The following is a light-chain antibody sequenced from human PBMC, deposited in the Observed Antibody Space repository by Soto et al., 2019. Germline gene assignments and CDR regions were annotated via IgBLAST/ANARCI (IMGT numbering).Light chain of an antibody. V-gene: IGKV3-15*01. CDR2: GVS. J-gene: IGKJ5*01. CDR3: LQYKNSPIT. Sequence: EIVMTQSPVTLSVSPGERATLSCRASQSVSGNLAWYQQKPGQAPRLLIYGVSARATGIPARFSGSGFGTEFTLTISSLQSEDFATYYCLQYKNSPITFGQGTRLEIK. CDR1: QSVSGN.